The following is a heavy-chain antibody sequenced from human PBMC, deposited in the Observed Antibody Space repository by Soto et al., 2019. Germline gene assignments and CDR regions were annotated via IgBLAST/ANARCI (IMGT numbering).Heavy chain of an antibody. CDR2: IYYSGST. CDR1: GGSISSSSSY. Sequence: QLQLQESGPGLVKPSETLSLTCTVSGGSISSSSSYWGWIRQPPGKGLEWIGYIYYSGSTNYNPSPTSRVTISVDTSKNQFSLKLNSVTAADTAVYYCARKPRGAATVTSVINWFDPWGQGALVTVSS. J-gene: IGHJ5*02. CDR3: ARKPRGAATVTSVINWFDP. V-gene: IGHV4-39*01. D-gene: IGHD4-17*01.